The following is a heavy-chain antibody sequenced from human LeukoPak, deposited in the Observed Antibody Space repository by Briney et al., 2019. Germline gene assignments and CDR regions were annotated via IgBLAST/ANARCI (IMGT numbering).Heavy chain of an antibody. V-gene: IGHV4-39*01. J-gene: IGHJ5*02. D-gene: IGHD2-15*01. CDR2: IYYSGST. CDR1: GGSMSSSSYY. CDR3: ARGTASVVDP. Sequence: SETLSLTRTVSGGSMSSSSYYWGWIRQPPGKGLEWIGSIYYSGSTYYNPPFKSRVTISVDTSKNQLSLKLSSVTAADTAVYYCARGTASVVDPWGQGTLVTVSS.